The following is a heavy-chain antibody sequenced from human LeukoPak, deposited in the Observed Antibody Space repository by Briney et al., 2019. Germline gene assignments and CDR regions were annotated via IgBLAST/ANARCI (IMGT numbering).Heavy chain of an antibody. Sequence: GGSLRLSCAASGFTLSSYEMNWVRQAPGKGLEWVSYISISGSLIYYADSVKGRFTISRDNAKNSLYLQMNSLRAEDTAVYYCAKVPNWNYLWFDPWGQGTLVSVSS. CDR1: GFTLSSYE. CDR2: ISISGSLI. V-gene: IGHV3-48*03. CDR3: AKVPNWNYLWFDP. J-gene: IGHJ5*02. D-gene: IGHD1-7*01.